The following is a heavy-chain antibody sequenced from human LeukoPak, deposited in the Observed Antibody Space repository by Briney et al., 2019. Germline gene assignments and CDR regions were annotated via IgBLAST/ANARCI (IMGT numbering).Heavy chain of an antibody. CDR3: ARGQKYYDILTGGTYYFDY. CDR2: IYYSGST. J-gene: IGHJ4*02. D-gene: IGHD3-9*01. CDR1: GGSISSYY. Sequence: SETLSLTCTVSGGSISSYYWSWIRQPPGKGLEWIGYIYYSGSTNYNPSLKSRVTISVDTSKNQFSLKLSSVTAADAAVYYCARGQKYYDILTGGTYYFDYWGQGTLVTVSS. V-gene: IGHV4-59*12.